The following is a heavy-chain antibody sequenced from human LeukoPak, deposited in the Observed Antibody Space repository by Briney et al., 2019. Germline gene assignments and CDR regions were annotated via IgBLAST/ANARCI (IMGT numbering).Heavy chain of an antibody. CDR2: IKDDGSEK. Sequence: QPGGSLRLSCAGSGFTFSSHWMNWVRQAPGKGLEWVVSIKDDGSEKHFLDSVNGRFAISRDNAKNSLYLQMSSLRAEDTAVYYCARRGITISGVLVYHYSGLDVWGQGTTVTVSS. J-gene: IGHJ6*02. CDR3: ARRGITISGVLVYHYSGLDV. CDR1: GFTFSSHW. D-gene: IGHD3-3*01. V-gene: IGHV3-7*02.